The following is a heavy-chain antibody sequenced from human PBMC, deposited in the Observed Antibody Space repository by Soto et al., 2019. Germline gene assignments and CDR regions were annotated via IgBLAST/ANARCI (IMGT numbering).Heavy chain of an antibody. CDR3: ATDLTSNWKYYFDC. V-gene: IGHV3-48*02. D-gene: IGHD1-1*01. CDR2: ISSSSGTI. CDR1: GFSFSDYN. J-gene: IGHJ4*02. Sequence: GGSLRLSCAASGFSFSDYNMNWVRQAPGQGLEWVAYISSSSGTIYYADSVKGRFTISRDNAKKSLYLQMDSLRDEDTAVYYCATDLTSNWKYYFDCWGQGTLVTVSS.